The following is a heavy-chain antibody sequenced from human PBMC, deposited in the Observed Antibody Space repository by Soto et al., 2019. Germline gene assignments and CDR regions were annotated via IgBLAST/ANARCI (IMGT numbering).Heavy chain of an antibody. Sequence: SQTLSLTCAISGDGVSSNSAAGEWIRQSPSRGRELVGRTYYRSKWYNDYAVSVKSRITINPDTSKNQFSLQLNSVTPEDTAVYYCAATLELPGGAFDIWGQGTMVTV. CDR1: GDGVSSNSAA. D-gene: IGHD1-7*01. CDR2: TYYRSKWYN. J-gene: IGHJ3*02. CDR3: AATLELPGGAFDI. V-gene: IGHV6-1*01.